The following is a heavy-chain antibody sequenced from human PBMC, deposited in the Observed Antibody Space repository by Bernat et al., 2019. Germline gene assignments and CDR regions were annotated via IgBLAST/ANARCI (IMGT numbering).Heavy chain of an antibody. CDR3: ARHPPHSSGSLDY. Sequence: QLQLHESGPGLVKPSETLSLKCTVSGDSIRSDTFYWAWIRQRPGRGLEWIGSIYYTGRTYDNPSFQSRVIISVDTSKNQFSLNLYSVTAADTAVYYCARHPPHSSGSLDYWGRETLVSVSA. D-gene: IGHD3-22*01. J-gene: IGHJ4*02. CDR2: IYYTGRT. CDR1: GDSIRSDTFY. V-gene: IGHV4-39*01.